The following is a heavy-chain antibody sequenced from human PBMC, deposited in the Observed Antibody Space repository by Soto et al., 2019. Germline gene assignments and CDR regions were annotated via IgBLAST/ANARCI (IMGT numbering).Heavy chain of an antibody. Sequence: EVQLVESGGGLVQPGGSLRLSCAASGFTFSSYWMSWVRQAPGKGLEWVANIKQDGSEKYYVDSVKGRFTISRDNAKNSLYLQMNSLRAEDTAVYYCARDLKHLGELSYDAFDIWGQGTMVTVSS. CDR2: IKQDGSEK. D-gene: IGHD3-16*02. J-gene: IGHJ3*02. V-gene: IGHV3-7*01. CDR3: ARDLKHLGELSYDAFDI. CDR1: GFTFSSYW.